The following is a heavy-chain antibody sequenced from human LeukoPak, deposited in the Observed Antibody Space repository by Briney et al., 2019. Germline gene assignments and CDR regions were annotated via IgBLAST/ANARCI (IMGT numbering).Heavy chain of an antibody. J-gene: IGHJ4*02. D-gene: IGHD6-19*01. CDR2: ISGNDGGGT. CDR1: GFIFDDYA. Sequence: PGGSLRLSCAASGFIFDDYAMHWVRQAPGKGLEWVSLISGNDGGGTYYADSVKGRFTISRDNSKNSLYLQMNSLRTEDTALYYCAKDMMSSGWYWGSDYWGQGTLVTVPS. V-gene: IGHV3-43*02. CDR3: AKDMMSSGWYWGSDY.